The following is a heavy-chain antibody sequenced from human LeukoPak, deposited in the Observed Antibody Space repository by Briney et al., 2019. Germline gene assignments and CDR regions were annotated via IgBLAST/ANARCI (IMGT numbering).Heavy chain of an antibody. D-gene: IGHD3-3*01. Sequence: GASVKVSCKASGGTFSSYAISWVRQAPGQGLEWMGGFDPEDGETKYAQKFQGRVTMTEDTSTDTAYMELSRLTSEDTAVYYCATHTISGVVTYASLIWGRGTLVTVSS. V-gene: IGHV1-24*01. CDR3: ATHTISGVVTYASLI. CDR2: FDPEDGET. J-gene: IGHJ3*02. CDR1: GGTFSSYA.